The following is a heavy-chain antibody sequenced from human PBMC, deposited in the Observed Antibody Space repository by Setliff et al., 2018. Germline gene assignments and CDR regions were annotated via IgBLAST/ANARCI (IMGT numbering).Heavy chain of an antibody. CDR3: ARGVYCSSTSCSPGLNWFDP. J-gene: IGHJ5*02. CDR1: GGSISSGSYY. V-gene: IGHV4-61*09. D-gene: IGHD2-2*01. Sequence: SETLSLTCTVSGGSISSGSYYWSWIRQPAGKGLEWIGHIYTSGSTNYNPSLKSRVTISVDTSKNQFSLKLSSVTAADTAVYYCARGVYCSSTSCSPGLNWFDPWGQGTQVTVSS. CDR2: IYTSGST.